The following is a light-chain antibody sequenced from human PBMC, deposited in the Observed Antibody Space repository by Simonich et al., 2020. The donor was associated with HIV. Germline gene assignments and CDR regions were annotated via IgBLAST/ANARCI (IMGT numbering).Light chain of an antibody. CDR3: MQALQTRWT. CDR2: LGS. V-gene: IGKV2-28*01. CDR1: QSLLHSNGYNY. J-gene: IGKJ1*01. Sequence: IVMTQSPLSLPVTPGEPASISCRSSQSLLHSNGYNYLDLYLQKPGQAPQLLIYLGSNRASGVPDRFSGSGSGTDFTLKISRVEAEDVGVYYCMQALQTRWTFGQGTKVEIK.